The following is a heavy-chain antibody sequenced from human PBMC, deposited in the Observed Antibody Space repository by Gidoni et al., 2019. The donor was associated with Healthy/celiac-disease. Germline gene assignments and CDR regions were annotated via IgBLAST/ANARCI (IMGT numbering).Heavy chain of an antibody. Sequence: EVQLVASGGVLVKPGVSLRLSCAASGFTFSNAWMSWVRQAPGKGLEWVGRIKSKTDGGKTEYAAPVKGRLTISRDDSKNTLYLQMNSLKTEDTAVYYCTTTSLYDFWSGYPLDYWGQGTLVTVSS. CDR3: TTTSLYDFWSGYPLDY. J-gene: IGHJ4*02. D-gene: IGHD3-3*01. CDR1: GFTFSNAW. CDR2: IKSKTDGGKT. V-gene: IGHV3-15*01.